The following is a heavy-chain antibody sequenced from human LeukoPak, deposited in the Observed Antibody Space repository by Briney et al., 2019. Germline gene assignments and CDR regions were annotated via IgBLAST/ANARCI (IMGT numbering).Heavy chain of an antibody. CDR1: GYTFTTYA. CDR2: INAGNGNT. V-gene: IGHV1-3*03. D-gene: IGHD2-15*01. Sequence: GASVKVSCKASGYTFTTYAMHWVRQAPGQRLEWMGWINAGNGNTKYSQEFQGRVTITRDTSASTAYMELSSLRSEDMAVYYCARGGFCSGGSCYSNNWFDPWGQGTLVTVSS. J-gene: IGHJ5*02. CDR3: ARGGFCSGGSCYSNNWFDP.